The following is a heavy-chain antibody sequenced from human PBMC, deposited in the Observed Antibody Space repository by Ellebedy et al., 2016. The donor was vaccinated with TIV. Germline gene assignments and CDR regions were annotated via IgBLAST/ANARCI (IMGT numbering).Heavy chain of an antibody. Sequence: AASVKVSCKASGYTFTSYAMHWVRQAPGQRLEWMGWINAGNGNTKYSQKFQGRVTITRDTSASTAYMELSSLRSEDTAVYYCARGYYDYVWGSYRPLTGYWGQGTLVTVSS. V-gene: IGHV1-3*01. J-gene: IGHJ4*02. CDR1: GYTFTSYA. D-gene: IGHD3-16*02. CDR3: ARGYYDYVWGSYRPLTGY. CDR2: INAGNGNT.